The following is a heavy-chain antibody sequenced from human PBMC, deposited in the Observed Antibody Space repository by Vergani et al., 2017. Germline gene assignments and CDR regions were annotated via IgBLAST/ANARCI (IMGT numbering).Heavy chain of an antibody. D-gene: IGHD6-13*01. CDR3: ARTKYSSRCYVDWYFDL. V-gene: IGHV4-39*01. Sequence: QVQLQESGPGLVKPSETLSLTCTVSGGSISSYYWGWIRQPPGKGLGWVGSIYYSGSTYYNPSLKSRVTISVDTSKNQFSLKLSTVTAADTAVYYCARTKYSSRCYVDWYFDLWGRGTLVTVSS. CDR2: IYYSGST. CDR1: GGSISSYY. J-gene: IGHJ2*01.